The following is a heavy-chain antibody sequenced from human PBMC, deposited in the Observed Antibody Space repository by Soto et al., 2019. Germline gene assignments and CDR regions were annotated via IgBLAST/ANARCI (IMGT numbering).Heavy chain of an antibody. D-gene: IGHD6-13*01. V-gene: IGHV1-2*02. CDR2: INPNSGGT. CDR1: GYTFTGYY. Sequence: QVQLVQSGAEVKKPGASVKVSCKASGYTFTGYYMHWVRQAPGQGLEWMGWINPNSGGTNYAQKFQGRVTMTRDTSINTAYMELSRLRSDDTAVYYCARVKPYSSSWQDLDYWGQGTLVTVSS. J-gene: IGHJ4*02. CDR3: ARVKPYSSSWQDLDY.